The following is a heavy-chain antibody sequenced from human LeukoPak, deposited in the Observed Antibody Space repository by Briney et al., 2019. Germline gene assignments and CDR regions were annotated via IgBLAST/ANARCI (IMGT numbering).Heavy chain of an antibody. Sequence: PGGSLRLSCAASGFTFSSYGMNWVRQAPGKGLEWVAVISYDGSNKYYADSVKGRFTISRDNSKNTLYLQMNSLRAEDTAVYYCARIALHYYDSSGYYGGFDYWGQGTLVTVSS. CDR2: ISYDGSNK. J-gene: IGHJ4*02. CDR3: ARIALHYYDSSGYYGGFDY. CDR1: GFTFSSYG. D-gene: IGHD3-22*01. V-gene: IGHV3-30*03.